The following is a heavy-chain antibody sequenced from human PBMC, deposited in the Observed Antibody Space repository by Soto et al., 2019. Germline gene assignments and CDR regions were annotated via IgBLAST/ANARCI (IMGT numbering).Heavy chain of an antibody. V-gene: IGHV4-59*01. CDR2: IYYSGST. Sequence: PSETLSLTCTVSGGSISSYYWSWIRQPPGKGLEWIGYIYYSGSTNYNPSLKSRVTISVDTSKNQFSLKLSSVTAADTAVYDCARAIRPAAFDSWGQGTMVIVSS. CDR1: GGSISSYY. CDR3: ARAIRPAAFDS. J-gene: IGHJ3*02.